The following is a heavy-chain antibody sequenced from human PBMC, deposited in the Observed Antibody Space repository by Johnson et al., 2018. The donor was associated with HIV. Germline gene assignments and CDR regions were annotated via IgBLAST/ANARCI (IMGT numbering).Heavy chain of an antibody. J-gene: IGHJ3*02. V-gene: IGHV3-30*02. CDR1: GFTLSHYW. Sequence: QVQLVESGGGLVQPGGSLRLSCVPSGFTLSHYWMSWVRQSPGKGLEWVAFIRYDGSNKYYADSVKGRFTISRDNSKNSLYLQMNSLRAEDTALYYCAKEGRLYCGGDCYSDAFDIWGQGTMVTVSS. D-gene: IGHD2-21*02. CDR2: IRYDGSNK. CDR3: AKEGRLYCGGDCYSDAFDI.